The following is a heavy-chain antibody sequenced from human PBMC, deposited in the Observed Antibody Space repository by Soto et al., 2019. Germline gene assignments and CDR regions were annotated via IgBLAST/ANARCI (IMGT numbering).Heavy chain of an antibody. CDR2: ISGSGGST. CDR1: GFTFSSYA. V-gene: IGHV3-23*01. CDR3: AKDGSMAVAGKRDWFDP. Sequence: EVQLLESGGGLVQPGGSLRLSCAASGFTFSSYAMSWVRQAPGKGLEWVSAISGSGGSTYYADSVKGRFTISRDNSKNTLYLQMNSLRAEDTAVYYCAKDGSMAVAGKRDWFDPCGQGTLVTVSS. D-gene: IGHD6-19*01. J-gene: IGHJ5*02.